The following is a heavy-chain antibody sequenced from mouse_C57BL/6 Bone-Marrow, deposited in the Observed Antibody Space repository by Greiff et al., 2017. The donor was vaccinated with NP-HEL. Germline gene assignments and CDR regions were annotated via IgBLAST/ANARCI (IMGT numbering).Heavy chain of an antibody. CDR2: IYPRSGNT. V-gene: IGHV1-81*01. D-gene: IGHD3-3*01. J-gene: IGHJ3*01. CDR3: ASWGAGRTWFAY. CDR1: GYTFTSYG. Sequence: QVQLQQSGAELARPGASVKLSCKASGYTFTSYGISWVKQRTGQGLEWIGEIYPRSGNTYYNEKFKGKATLTADKSSSTAYMELRSLTSEDSAVYFCASWGAGRTWFAYWGRGTLVTVSA.